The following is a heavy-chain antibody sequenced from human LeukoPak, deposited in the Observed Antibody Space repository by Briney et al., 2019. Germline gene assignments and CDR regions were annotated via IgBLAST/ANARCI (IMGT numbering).Heavy chain of an antibody. CDR3: ARVAGYIIEDYFDY. D-gene: IGHD6-13*01. J-gene: IGHJ4*02. CDR1: GGSISSSSYF. CDR2: IYYSGST. Sequence: SETLSLTCTVSGGSISSSSYFWGWIRQPPGKGLEWIGSIYYSGSTYYNPSLKSRVTISLDTSKNHFSLKLSSVTAADTAVYYCARVAGYIIEDYFDYWGQGTLVTVSS. V-gene: IGHV4-39*07.